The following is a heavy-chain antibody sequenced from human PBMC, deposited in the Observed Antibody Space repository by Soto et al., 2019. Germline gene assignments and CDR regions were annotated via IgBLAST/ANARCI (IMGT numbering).Heavy chain of an antibody. J-gene: IGHJ4*02. CDR2: IYYSGST. V-gene: IGHV4-31*03. CDR1: GGSISSGGYY. Sequence: QVQLQESGPGLVKPSQTLSLTCTVSGGSISSGGYYWSWIRQHPGKGLEWIGYIYYSGSTYYNPALKSRVTSSVDTSKNQFSLKLSSVTAAGTAVYYCAGIYSGSPGGTLRYWGQGTLVTVSS. CDR3: AGIYSGSPGGTLRY. D-gene: IGHD1-26*01.